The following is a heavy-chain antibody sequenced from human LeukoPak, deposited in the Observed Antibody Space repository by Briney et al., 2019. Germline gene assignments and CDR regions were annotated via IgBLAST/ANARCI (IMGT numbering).Heavy chain of an antibody. CDR3: ARDWSRWFGEFYFDY. V-gene: IGHV3-11*01. Sequence: GGSLRLSCAASGFTFSDYYMSWIRQAPGKGLEWVSYISSSGSTIYYADSVKGRFTISRDNAKNSLYLQMNSLRAEDTAVYYCARDWSRWFGEFYFDYWGQGTLVTVSS. CDR2: ISSSGSTI. D-gene: IGHD3-10*01. CDR1: GFTFSDYY. J-gene: IGHJ4*02.